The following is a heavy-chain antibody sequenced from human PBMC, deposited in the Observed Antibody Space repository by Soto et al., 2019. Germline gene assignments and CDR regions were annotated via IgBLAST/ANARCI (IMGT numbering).Heavy chain of an antibody. D-gene: IGHD6-13*01. CDR1: GGTFSDYV. CDR2: IIAMSGTV. CDR3: AREAGYNWFDP. J-gene: IGHJ5*02. V-gene: IGHV1-69*01. Sequence: QVQLVQSGSEVKRPGSSVRVSCKAVGGTFSDYVISWVRQAPGQGLEWMGGIIAMSGTVNNAQKFQDRVTITADEATSTAYMELSSLRSEDTAIYYCAREAGYNWFDPWGQGTLVTGSS.